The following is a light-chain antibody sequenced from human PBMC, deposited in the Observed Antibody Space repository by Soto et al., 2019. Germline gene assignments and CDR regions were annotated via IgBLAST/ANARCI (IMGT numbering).Light chain of an antibody. CDR1: SGDVGAYNY. Sequence: QSALTQPASVSGSPGQSITISCTGTSGDVGAYNYVSWYQQHPGKVPKLMIYEVSYRPSGVSNRFSGSKSGNTASLTISGLQAEDEADYYCTSYTSSNTWVFGGGTKVTVL. V-gene: IGLV2-14*01. CDR2: EVS. J-gene: IGLJ3*02. CDR3: TSYTSSNTWV.